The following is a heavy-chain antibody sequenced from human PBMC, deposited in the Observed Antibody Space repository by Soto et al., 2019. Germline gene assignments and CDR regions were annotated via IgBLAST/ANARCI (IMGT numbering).Heavy chain of an antibody. CDR3: ARDRRGYSYGPDY. Sequence: GGSLRLSCAASGFTFSSCGMHWVRQAPGKGLEWVAVIWYDGSNKYYADSVKGRFTISRDNSKNTLYLQMNSLRAEDTAVYYCARDRRGYSYGPDYWGQGTLVTVSS. CDR2: IWYDGSNK. V-gene: IGHV3-33*01. CDR1: GFTFSSCG. J-gene: IGHJ4*02. D-gene: IGHD5-18*01.